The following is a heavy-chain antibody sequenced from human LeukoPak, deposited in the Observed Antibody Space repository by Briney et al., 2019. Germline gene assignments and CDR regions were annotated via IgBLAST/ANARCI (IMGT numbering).Heavy chain of an antibody. CDR3: ARAVRGVVVAANYFDY. CDR1: GGSISSYY. D-gene: IGHD2-15*01. J-gene: IGHJ4*02. CDR2: IYYSGST. V-gene: IGHV4-59*01. Sequence: PSETLSLTCTVSGGSISSYYWSWIRQPPGKGLEWIGYIYYSGSTNYNPSLKSRVTISVDTSKNQFSLKLSSVTAADTAAYYCARAVRGVVVAANYFDYWGQGTLVTVSS.